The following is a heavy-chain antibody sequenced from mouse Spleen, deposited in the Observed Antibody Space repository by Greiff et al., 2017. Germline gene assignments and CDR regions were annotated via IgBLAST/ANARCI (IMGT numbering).Heavy chain of an antibody. CDR2: INPSNGRT. CDR3: ARYWDGDYYAMDY. D-gene: IGHD4-1*01. CDR1: GYTFTSYW. J-gene: IGHJ4*01. V-gene: IGHV1S81*02. Sequence: VQLQQSGAELVKPGASVKLSCKASGYTFTSYWMHWVKQRPGQGLEWIGEINPSNGRTNYNEKFKSKATLTVDKSSSTAYMQLSSLTSEDSAVYYCARYWDGDYYAMDYWGQGTSVTVSS.